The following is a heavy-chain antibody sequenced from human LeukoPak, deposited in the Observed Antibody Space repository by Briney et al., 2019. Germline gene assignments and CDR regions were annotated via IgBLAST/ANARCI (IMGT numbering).Heavy chain of an antibody. V-gene: IGHV5-51*01. CDR2: IYPGDSDT. Sequence: ESLKISCKGSGYSFTTYWIAWVRQMPGKGLEWMGIIYPGDSDTRYSPSFQGQVTISADKSISTAYLQWSSLKASDTAMYYCARAPYSSSSWYYYYYMDVWGKGTTVTVSS. CDR3: ARAPYSSSSWYYYYYMDV. CDR1: GYSFTTYW. D-gene: IGHD6-6*01. J-gene: IGHJ6*03.